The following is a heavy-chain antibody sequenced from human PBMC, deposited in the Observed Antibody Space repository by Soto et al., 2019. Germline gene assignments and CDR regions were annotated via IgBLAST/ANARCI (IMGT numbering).Heavy chain of an antibody. CDR2: IYYSGST. CDR3: ARQPRGYDLWSGYYQATDY. D-gene: IGHD3-3*01. J-gene: IGHJ4*02. CDR1: GGSISSSSYY. Sequence: SETLSLTCTVSGGSISSSSYYWGWIRQPPGKGLEWIGNIYYSGSTYYNPSLKSRVSISLDTSKNQFSLKLSSVTAADTAVYYCARQPRGYDLWSGYYQATDYWGQGTLVTVSS. V-gene: IGHV4-39*01.